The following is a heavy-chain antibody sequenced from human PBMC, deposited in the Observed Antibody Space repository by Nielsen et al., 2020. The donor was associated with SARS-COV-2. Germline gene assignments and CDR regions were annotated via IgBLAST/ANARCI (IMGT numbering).Heavy chain of an antibody. CDR1: GFTFSSYY. D-gene: IGHD3-22*01. V-gene: IGHV3-74*01. CDR3: VRVRDDGHYYETGPFDY. CDR2: INSDGSRS. Sequence: GESLKISCAGSGFTFSSYYMNWVRQAPGKGLMWVSRINSDGSRSAYADAVKGRFTISRDNARDTLSLQMNSLSAEDTAVYYCVRVRDDGHYYETGPFDYWGQGALVTVSS. J-gene: IGHJ4*02.